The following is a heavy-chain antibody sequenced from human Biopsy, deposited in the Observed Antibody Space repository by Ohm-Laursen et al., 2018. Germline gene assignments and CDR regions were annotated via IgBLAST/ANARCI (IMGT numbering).Heavy chain of an antibody. CDR2: ISNRGST. CDR3: ARWTPEYDSSRYYLDAFDI. CDR1: GGSISSDY. J-gene: IGHJ3*02. V-gene: IGHV4-59*07. D-gene: IGHD3-22*01. Sequence: SDTLSLTCTVSGGSISSDYWSWIRQPPGKGLEWIGYISNRGSTNYNPSLRGRVTISVDTSKKQFSLKLSFVTAADTAVYYCARWTPEYDSSRYYLDAFDIWGQGTKVTVSS.